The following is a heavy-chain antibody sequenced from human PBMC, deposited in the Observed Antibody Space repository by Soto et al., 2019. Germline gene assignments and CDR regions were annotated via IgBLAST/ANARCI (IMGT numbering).Heavy chain of an antibody. CDR2: ISGSGGT. CDR3: AKKADYGDYAYED. D-gene: IGHD4-17*01. Sequence: EVQLLESGGGLVQPGGSLRLSCAASGFTFSSYAMSWVRQAPGKGLEWVSAISGSGGTYYADSVKGRFTISRDNSKNTLYLQMNSLRAEDTAVYYCAKKADYGDYAYEDWGQGTLVTVSS. V-gene: IGHV3-23*01. CDR1: GFTFSSYA. J-gene: IGHJ1*01.